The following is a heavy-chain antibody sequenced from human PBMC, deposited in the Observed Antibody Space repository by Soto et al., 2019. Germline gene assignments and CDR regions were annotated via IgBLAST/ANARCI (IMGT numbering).Heavy chain of an antibody. J-gene: IGHJ4*02. CDR3: ARESRSELGTVEY. CDR2: IYASGTT. Sequence: QVRLQESGPGLVKPSETLSLTCTVSGASISNYYWSWIRQPAGKGLECLGRIYASGTTTYNPSLRSRVTLSVDPSKNQFSLNLNSVTAADTAVDYCARESRSELGTVEYWGQGTLVTVSS. D-gene: IGHD1-1*01. CDR1: GASISNYY. V-gene: IGHV4-4*07.